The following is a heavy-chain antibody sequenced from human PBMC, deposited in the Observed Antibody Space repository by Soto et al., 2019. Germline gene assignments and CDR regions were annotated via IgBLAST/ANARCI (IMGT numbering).Heavy chain of an antibody. CDR3: AKDWYGGTVIVVVITYFDY. CDR1: GFTFSSYA. D-gene: IGHD3-22*01. Sequence: GGSLRLSCAASGFTFSSYAMSWVRQAPGKGLEWVSAISGSGGSTYYADSVKGRFTISRDNSKNTLYLQMNSLRAEDTAVYYCAKDWYGGTVIVVVITYFDYWGQGTLVTVSS. J-gene: IGHJ4*02. CDR2: ISGSGGST. V-gene: IGHV3-23*01.